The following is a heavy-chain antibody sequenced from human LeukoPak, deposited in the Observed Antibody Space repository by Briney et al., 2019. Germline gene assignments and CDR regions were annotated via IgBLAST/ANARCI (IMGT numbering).Heavy chain of an antibody. CDR1: GGSISSGGYY. Sequence: SQTLSLTCTVSGGSISSGGYYWSWIRQHPGKGLEWIGYIYYSGSTYYNPSLKSRVTISVDTSKNQSSLKLSSVTAADTAVYYCARDVYSGSEYYFDYWGQGTLVTVSS. CDR2: IYYSGST. J-gene: IGHJ4*02. D-gene: IGHD1-26*01. CDR3: ARDVYSGSEYYFDY. V-gene: IGHV4-31*03.